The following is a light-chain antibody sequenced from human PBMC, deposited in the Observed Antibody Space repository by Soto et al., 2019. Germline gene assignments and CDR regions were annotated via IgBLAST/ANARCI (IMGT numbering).Light chain of an antibody. CDR3: QQYKSWPPIT. CDR1: QSVSAN. J-gene: IGKJ5*01. Sequence: EIVMTQSPPTLSVSPGERATLSCRASQSVSANIAWYQQKPGQAPRLLIYDASTRATGIPARFSGSGSGTEFNLSISSLQSEDFAGYYCQQYKSWPPITFGQGTRLEIK. CDR2: DAS. V-gene: IGKV3-15*01.